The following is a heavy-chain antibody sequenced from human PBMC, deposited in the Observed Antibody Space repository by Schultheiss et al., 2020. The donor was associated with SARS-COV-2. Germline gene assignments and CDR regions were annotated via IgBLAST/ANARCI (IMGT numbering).Heavy chain of an antibody. CDR1: GYSISSGYY. CDR2: IYYSGST. CDR3: AGSKYDSSHFDF. Sequence: SETLSLTCAVSGYSISSGYYWSWIRQHPGKGLEWIGYIYYSGSTYYNSSLKSRLSMSADTSKSHFSLRLSSVTAADTAVYFCAGSKYDSSHFDFWGHGNLVTVSS. D-gene: IGHD3-22*01. V-gene: IGHV4-38-2*01. J-gene: IGHJ4*01.